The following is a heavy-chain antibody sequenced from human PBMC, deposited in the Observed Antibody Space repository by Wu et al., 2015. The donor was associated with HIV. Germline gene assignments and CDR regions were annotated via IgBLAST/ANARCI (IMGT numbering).Heavy chain of an antibody. J-gene: IGHJ6*03. CDR1: GDTFNKYA. V-gene: IGHV1-69*14. CDR2: IVPVYNIP. CDR3: ARGRYSGYDSPXVYYYYMGV. D-gene: IGHD5-12*01. Sequence: QVQLVQSGAGVRKPGSSVMVSCKASGDTFNKYAINWVRQAPGQGLEWMGGIVPVYNIPNYAEKFQDRVTITADRSTSTAYMELSSLRSADTAIYYCARGRYSGYDSPXVYYYYMGVVGLGDHRHRLL.